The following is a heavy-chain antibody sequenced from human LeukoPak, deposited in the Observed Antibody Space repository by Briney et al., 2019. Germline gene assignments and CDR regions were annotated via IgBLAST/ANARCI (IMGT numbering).Heavy chain of an antibody. CDR3: ARVRAVAGTYYYYGMDV. D-gene: IGHD6-19*01. CDR2: IFYSGST. J-gene: IGHJ6*02. V-gene: IGHV4-59*01. Sequence: SETLSLTCNVSGASISSYYWSWIRQPPGKGLEWIGYIFYSGSTNYNPSLKSRVTISVDTSKNQFSLKLSSVTAADTAVYYCARVRAVAGTYYYYGMDVWGQGTTVTVSS. CDR1: GASISSYY.